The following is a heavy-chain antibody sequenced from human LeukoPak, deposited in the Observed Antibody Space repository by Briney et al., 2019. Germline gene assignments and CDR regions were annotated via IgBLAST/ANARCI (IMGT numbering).Heavy chain of an antibody. V-gene: IGHV3-33*06. D-gene: IGHD4-17*01. CDR1: GFTFSSYG. CDR2: IWYDGSNK. CDR3: AKGPDYGIDY. Sequence: GRSLRLSCAASGFTFSSYGMHWVRQAPGKGLEWVAVIWYDGSNKYYADSVKGRFTISRDNSKNTLYLQMNSLRAEDTAVYYCAKGPDYGIDYWGQGTLVTVSS. J-gene: IGHJ4*02.